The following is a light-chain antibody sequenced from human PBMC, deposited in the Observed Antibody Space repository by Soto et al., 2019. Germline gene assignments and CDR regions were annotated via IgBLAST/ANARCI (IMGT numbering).Light chain of an antibody. Sequence: EIVLTQSPGTLSLSLGERATLSCRASQSVSSNYLAWYQQKPGQAPRLLIYATSNRATGIPDRFSGSGSGTDFPLTISRLEPEDFAVYYCQQYGSSPRYSFGQGTKLEIK. V-gene: IGKV3-20*01. CDR3: QQYGSSPRYS. J-gene: IGKJ2*03. CDR2: ATS. CDR1: QSVSSNY.